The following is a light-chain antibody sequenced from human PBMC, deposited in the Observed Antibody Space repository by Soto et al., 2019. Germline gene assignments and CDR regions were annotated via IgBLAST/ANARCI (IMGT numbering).Light chain of an antibody. V-gene: IGLV2-14*01. CDR3: CSYTSSTTYV. Sequence: LTQPASVSGSPGQSITISCTGTSSDVGSYNYVSWYQQHPGKAPKLMIYEVSNRPSGVSNRFSGSKSGNTASLTISGLQAEDEADYYCCSYTSSTTYVFGTGTKVTVL. J-gene: IGLJ1*01. CDR1: SSDVGSYNY. CDR2: EVS.